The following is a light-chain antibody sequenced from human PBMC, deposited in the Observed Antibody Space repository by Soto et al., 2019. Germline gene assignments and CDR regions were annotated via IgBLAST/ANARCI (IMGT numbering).Light chain of an antibody. Sequence: ETVMTQSPATLSVSPGERATLSCRASRSVSSNLAWYQQKPGQAPRLLIYGASTRATGIPARFSGSGSGTEFTLTIRSLQSEDFAVYYCQQYNDWPPFTFGPGTKVDIK. V-gene: IGKV3-15*01. J-gene: IGKJ3*01. CDR3: QQYNDWPPFT. CDR1: RSVSSN. CDR2: GAS.